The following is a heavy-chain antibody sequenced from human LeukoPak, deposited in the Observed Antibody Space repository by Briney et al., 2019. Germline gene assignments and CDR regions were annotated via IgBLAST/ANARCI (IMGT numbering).Heavy chain of an antibody. J-gene: IGHJ4*02. CDR3: VRDIVPYSSNWYYFDY. Sequence: GGSLRLSCAASGFTFKNSAMTWVRQAPGKGLEWVSIIYDGGATYYADSVKGRFTISRDNSKNTLYLQMNSLRAEDTAVYYCVRDIVPYSSNWYYFDYWGQGTLVTVSS. CDR2: IYDGGAT. V-gene: IGHV3-66*01. CDR1: GFTFKNSA. D-gene: IGHD6-13*01.